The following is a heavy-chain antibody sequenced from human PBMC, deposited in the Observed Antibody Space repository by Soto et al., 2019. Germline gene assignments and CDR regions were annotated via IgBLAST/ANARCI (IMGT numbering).Heavy chain of an antibody. CDR3: TTGSVITMVRGVIGGSDY. V-gene: IGHV3-15*01. J-gene: IGHJ4*02. D-gene: IGHD3-10*01. Sequence: GGSLRLSCAASGFTFSNAWMSWVRQAPGKGLEWVGRIKSKTDGGTTDYAAPVKDRFTISRDDSKNTLYLQMNSLKTEDTAVYYCTTGSVITMVRGVIGGSDYWGQGTLVTVSS. CDR1: GFTFSNAW. CDR2: IKSKTDGGTT.